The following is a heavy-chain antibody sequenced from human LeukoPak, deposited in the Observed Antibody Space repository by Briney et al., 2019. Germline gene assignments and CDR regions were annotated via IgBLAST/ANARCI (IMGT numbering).Heavy chain of an antibody. D-gene: IGHD1-26*01. J-gene: IGHJ4*02. CDR3: ARENEVVGTFDY. V-gene: IGHV1-18*01. Sequence: GSLRVSCKASGYTFTSYGISWVRQAPGQGLEWMGWIIAYNGNTNYAQKLQGRVTMTTDTSTSTAYMELRSLRSDDTAVYYCARENEVVGTFDYWGQGTLVTVSS. CDR2: IIAYNGNT. CDR1: GYTFTSYG.